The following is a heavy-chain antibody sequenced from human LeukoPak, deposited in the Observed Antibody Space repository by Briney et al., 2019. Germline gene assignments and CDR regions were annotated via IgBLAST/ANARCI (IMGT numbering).Heavy chain of an antibody. D-gene: IGHD3-22*01. CDR3: AKWPHYYDSSGSYLADS. CDR1: GFTVSNNY. V-gene: IGHV3-53*01. Sequence: GGSLRLSCAASGFTVSNNYISWVRQAPGKGLEWVSVIYSGGNTYYADSVKGRFTISRDNSKNTVFLQMNSLRAEDTAVYYCAKWPHYYDSSGSYLADSWGQGTLVAVSS. CDR2: IYSGGNT. J-gene: IGHJ4*02.